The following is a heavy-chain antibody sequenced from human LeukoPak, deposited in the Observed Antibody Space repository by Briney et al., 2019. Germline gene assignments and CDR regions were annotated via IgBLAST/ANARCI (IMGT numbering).Heavy chain of an antibody. D-gene: IGHD3-10*02. Sequence: NTSETLSLICTVSGGSISSSSSYWGWIRQSPGKGLEWIGSLQYGGRTYYNPSLKSRVTISVDTSKNQFSLKLSSVTAADTAVYFCASPKITLSEYFQHWGQGTLVTVSS. J-gene: IGHJ1*01. CDR2: LQYGGRT. CDR1: GGSISSSSSY. CDR3: ASPKITLSEYFQH. V-gene: IGHV4-39*07.